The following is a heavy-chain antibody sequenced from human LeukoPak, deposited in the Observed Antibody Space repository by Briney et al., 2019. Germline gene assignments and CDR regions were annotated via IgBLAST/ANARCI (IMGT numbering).Heavy chain of an antibody. J-gene: IGHJ4*02. CDR1: GVSISSGVHY. V-gene: IGHV4-30-4*01. Sequence: SETLSLTCTVSGVSISSGVHYWSWTRQPPGKGLEWIGYIYYSGSTYYNPSLKSRVTLSVDTSKNQFSLKLSSVTAADTAVYYCATRGDYCGGDCYPFDYWGQGTLVTVSS. CDR3: ATRGDYCGGDCYPFDY. CDR2: IYYSGST. D-gene: IGHD2-21*02.